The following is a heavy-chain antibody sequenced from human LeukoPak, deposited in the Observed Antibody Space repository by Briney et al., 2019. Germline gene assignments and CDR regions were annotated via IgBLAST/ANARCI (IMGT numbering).Heavy chain of an antibody. D-gene: IGHD2-15*01. CDR3: AKLSSAASTADY. J-gene: IGHJ4*02. V-gene: IGHV3-23*01. CDR1: AFTFSTYA. CDR2: ISSSGGST. Sequence: GGSLRLSCAASAFTFSTYAMSWVRQAPGKGLEWVSIISSSGGSTYYADSVKGRFTISRDNSKNTLYLQMNSLRAEDTAVYYCAKLSSAASTADYWGQGTLVTVSS.